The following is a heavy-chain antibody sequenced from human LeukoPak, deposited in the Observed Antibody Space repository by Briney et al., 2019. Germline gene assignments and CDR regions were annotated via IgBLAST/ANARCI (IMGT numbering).Heavy chain of an antibody. CDR2: IKGENEGGTS. CDR1: GFIFSNAW. D-gene: IGHD6-6*01. V-gene: IGHV3-15*01. J-gene: IGHJ1*01. CDR3: ANSLGVAAREYFQH. Sequence: GGSLRLSCTASGFIFSNAWMSWVRQAPGKGLEWVGRIKGENEGGTSDYAAPVKGRFTISRDNAKNSLYLQMNSLRPEDTAVYYCANSLGVAAREYFQHWGQGTLVTVSS.